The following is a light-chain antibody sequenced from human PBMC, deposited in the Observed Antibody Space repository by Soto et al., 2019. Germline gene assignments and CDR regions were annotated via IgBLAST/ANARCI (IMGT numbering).Light chain of an antibody. CDR1: TGAVTSGHY. CDR2: DTN. CDR3: LLSYSGARWV. J-gene: IGLJ3*02. Sequence: QAVVTQEPSLTVSPGGTVTLTCDSSTGAVTSGHYPYWFQQKPGQAPRTLIYDTNNKHSWTPARFSGSLLGGKAALTLSGAQPEDEADYYSLLSYSGARWVFGGGTKLTVL. V-gene: IGLV7-46*01.